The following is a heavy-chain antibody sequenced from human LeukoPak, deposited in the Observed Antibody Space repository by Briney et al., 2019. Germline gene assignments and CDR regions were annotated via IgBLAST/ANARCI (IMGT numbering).Heavy chain of an antibody. V-gene: IGHV3-23*01. D-gene: IGHD3-3*01. J-gene: IGHJ4*02. CDR3: AKAGRVTIFGVVITSFAY. Sequence: GGSLRLSCAASGFTFSSYAMSWGRQAPGKGLEWVSAISGSGGNTYYAGSVEGRFTISRDNSKNTLYLQMNSLRAEDTAVYYCAKAGRVTIFGVVITSFAYWGQGTLVTVPS. CDR2: ISGSGGNT. CDR1: GFTFSSYA.